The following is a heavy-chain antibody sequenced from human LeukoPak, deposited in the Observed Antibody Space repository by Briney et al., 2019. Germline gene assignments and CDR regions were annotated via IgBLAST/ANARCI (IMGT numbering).Heavy chain of an antibody. D-gene: IGHD2-21*02. CDR1: GYIFSSLW. V-gene: IGHV5-51*01. CDR3: AIQHIVVVTAIPDAFHI. J-gene: IGHJ3*02. Sequence: GESLKISCKGSGYIFSSLWIGWVRQMPGKGLEWVGSIYPGDSDTTYSPSFQGHVTISADKSIGTAYLQWSSLKASDSAMYYCAIQHIVVVTAIPDAFHIWGQGTMVLVSS. CDR2: IYPGDSDT.